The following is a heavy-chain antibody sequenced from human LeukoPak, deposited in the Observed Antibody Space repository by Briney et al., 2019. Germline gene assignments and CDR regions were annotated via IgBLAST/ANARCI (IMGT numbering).Heavy chain of an antibody. V-gene: IGHV1-2*02. CDR2: INPNSGGT. J-gene: IGHJ4*02. CDR1: GYTFTGYY. Sequence: GASVKVSCKASGYTFTGYYMHWVRQAPGQGLEWMGWINPNSGGTNYAQKFQGRVTMTRDTSISTASMELSSLRSDDTAVYCCTRSDYDTSGEFDYWGQGTLVTVSS. CDR3: TRSDYDTSGEFDY. D-gene: IGHD3-22*01.